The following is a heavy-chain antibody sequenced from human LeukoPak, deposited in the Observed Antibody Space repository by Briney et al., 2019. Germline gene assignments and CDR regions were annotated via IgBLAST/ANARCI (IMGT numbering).Heavy chain of an antibody. CDR1: GFTFSSYA. J-gene: IGHJ4*02. CDR3: AKVGSLWFGIYDY. D-gene: IGHD3-10*01. CDR2: ISGSGGST. Sequence: SGGSLRLSCAASGFTFSSYAMSWVRQAPGKGLEWVSAISGSGGSTYYADSVKGRFTISRDNFKNTLYLQMNSLRAEDTAVYYCAKVGSLWFGIYDYWGQGTLVTVSS. V-gene: IGHV3-23*01.